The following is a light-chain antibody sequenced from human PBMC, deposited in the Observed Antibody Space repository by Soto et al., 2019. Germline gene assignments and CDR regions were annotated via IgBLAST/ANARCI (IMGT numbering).Light chain of an antibody. CDR2: GGS. CDR3: QQYGNALS. V-gene: IGKV3-20*01. CDR1: QSVSSTY. J-gene: IGKJ4*01. Sequence: EIVLTQSPGPLSLSPGERANISCRASQSVSSTYFAWYQQKPGQSPRLLIYGGSNRASVIPDRFSGSGSVTDFSLTISRLEPEDFAVYVCQQYGNALSFGGGTKVEIK.